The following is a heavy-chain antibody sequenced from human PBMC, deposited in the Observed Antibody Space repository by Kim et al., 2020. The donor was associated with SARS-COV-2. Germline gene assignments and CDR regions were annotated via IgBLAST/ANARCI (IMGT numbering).Heavy chain of an antibody. CDR1: GFTFSGYW. Sequence: GGSLRHSCAASGFTFSGYWMHWVRQAPGKGLVWVSRINTDGTATTYADSVQGRFIISRDNAKNTLYLQMNSLTADDTAVYYCTRGGADGGYSTWGFWGQGTLVTVSS. D-gene: IGHD2-21*02. J-gene: IGHJ4*02. CDR3: TRGGADGGYSTWGF. V-gene: IGHV3-74*01. CDR2: INTDGTAT.